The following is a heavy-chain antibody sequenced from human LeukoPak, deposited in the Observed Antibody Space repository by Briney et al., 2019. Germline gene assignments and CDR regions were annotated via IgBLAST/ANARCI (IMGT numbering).Heavy chain of an antibody. V-gene: IGHV4-59*01. Sequence: PSETLSLTCTVSGGSLSSYYWSWLRQPPGKGLEWIGYIYYSGSTNYNPSLKSRVTISVDTSKNQFSLKLSSVTAADTAVYYCARSGYSSGWYSWGQGTLVTVSS. D-gene: IGHD6-19*01. J-gene: IGHJ4*02. CDR3: ARSGYSSGWYS. CDR1: GGSLSSYY. CDR2: IYYSGST.